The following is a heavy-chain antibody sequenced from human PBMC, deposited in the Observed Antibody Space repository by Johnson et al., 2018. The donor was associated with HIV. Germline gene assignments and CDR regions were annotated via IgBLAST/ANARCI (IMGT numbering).Heavy chain of an antibody. CDR2: ISYDGSNK. CDR3: ARGRRIQLWLLADAFDI. Sequence: QVQLVESGGGLVKPGGSLRLSCAASGFTFSDYYMSWIRQAPGKGLEWVAVISYDGSNKYYADSVKGRFTISRDNSKNTLYLQMNSLRAEDTAVYYCARGRRIQLWLLADAFDIWGQGTMVTVSS. D-gene: IGHD5-18*01. V-gene: IGHV3-30*03. J-gene: IGHJ3*02. CDR1: GFTFSDYY.